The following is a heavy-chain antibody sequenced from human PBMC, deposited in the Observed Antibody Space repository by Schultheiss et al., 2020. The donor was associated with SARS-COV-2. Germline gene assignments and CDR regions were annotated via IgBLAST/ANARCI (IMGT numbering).Heavy chain of an antibody. V-gene: IGHV4-59*05. CDR2: IYYSGST. Sequence: SETLSLTCTVSGGSISSYYWSWIRQPAGKGLEWIGSIYYSGSTYYNPSLKSRVTISVDTSKNQFSLKLSSVTAADTAVYYCARHVNAVIPYFDYWGQGTLVTVSS. D-gene: IGHD2-21*01. CDR1: GGSISSYY. CDR3: ARHVNAVIPYFDY. J-gene: IGHJ4*02.